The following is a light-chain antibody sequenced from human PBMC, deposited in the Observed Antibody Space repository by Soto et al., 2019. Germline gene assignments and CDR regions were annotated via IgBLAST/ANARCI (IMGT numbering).Light chain of an antibody. CDR2: GAS. V-gene: IGKV3-20*01. CDR1: QSVSSSY. Sequence: EIVLTQSPGTPSLSQGERATLSCRASQSVSSSYLAWYQQKPGQAPRLLIYGASSRATGIPDRFRGSGSGTDFTLTISRLEPEDFAVYYCQQYGSSPPRTFGQGTKVDIK. J-gene: IGKJ1*01. CDR3: QQYGSSPPRT.